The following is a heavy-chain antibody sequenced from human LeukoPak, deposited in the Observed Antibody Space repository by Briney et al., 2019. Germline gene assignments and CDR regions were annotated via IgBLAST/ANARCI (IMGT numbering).Heavy chain of an antibody. V-gene: IGHV3-23*01. CDR1: GFTFSNYG. D-gene: IGHD2/OR15-2a*01. Sequence: GGSLRLSCAVSGFTFSNYGMNWVRQAPGKGLEWVSAISGSGDNTHYADSVKGRFTISRDNSKNTLYLQMNSLRAGDTAVYFCAKDLSPGHYWGQGILVTVSS. CDR2: ISGSGDNT. CDR3: AKDLSPGHY. J-gene: IGHJ4*02.